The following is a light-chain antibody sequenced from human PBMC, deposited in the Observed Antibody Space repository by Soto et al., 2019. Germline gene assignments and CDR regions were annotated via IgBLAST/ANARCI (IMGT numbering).Light chain of an antibody. V-gene: IGKV3-15*01. CDR2: GAS. CDR1: QSVSSN. Sequence: EIVMTQSPATLSVSPGERATLSCRASQSVSSNLAWYQQKPGQAPRLLIYGASNRATGIPARFSGSGSGTEFTHTISSLQSEDFAVYYCQQYNNWPPYTFGQGTKLEIK. CDR3: QQYNNWPPYT. J-gene: IGKJ2*01.